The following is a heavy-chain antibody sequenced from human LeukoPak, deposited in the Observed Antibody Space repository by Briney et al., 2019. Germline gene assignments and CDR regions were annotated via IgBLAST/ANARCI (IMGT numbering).Heavy chain of an antibody. Sequence: GGSLRLSCAASGFTFSSYAMSWVRQAPGKGLEWVSAISSSGGSTYYADSVKGRFTISRDNSKNTMYLQMNSLRAEDTAVYYCARGEGGSYDYWGQGTLVTVSS. D-gene: IGHD1-26*01. J-gene: IGHJ4*02. V-gene: IGHV3-23*01. CDR2: ISSSGGST. CDR1: GFTFSSYA. CDR3: ARGEGGSYDY.